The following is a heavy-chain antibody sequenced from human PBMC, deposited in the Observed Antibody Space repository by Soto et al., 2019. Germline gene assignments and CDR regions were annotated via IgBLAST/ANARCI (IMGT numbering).Heavy chain of an antibody. D-gene: IGHD1-20*01. CDR2: IIPMFDTP. CDR3: ARGYSTGYFDY. J-gene: IGHJ4*02. V-gene: IGHV1-69*01. CDR1: GGTFSNYY. Sequence: QVQLVQSGAEVKKPGSSMKVSCKTSGGTFSNYYISWVRQAPGQGLEWMGDIIPMFDTPKYAQKFRGRVTSSADESTSAAYMELSRLCAEDTAGYYCARGYSTGYFDYWGQGTMTTVSS.